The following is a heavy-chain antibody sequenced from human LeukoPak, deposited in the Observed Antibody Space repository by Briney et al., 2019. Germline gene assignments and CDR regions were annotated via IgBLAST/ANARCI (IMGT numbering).Heavy chain of an antibody. CDR3: ARHGSGQTSFDY. CDR2: IYYSGST. Sequence: SETLSLTCTVSGYSISSGYYWGWIRQPPGKGLEWIGSIYYSGSTYYNPSLKSRVTISVDTSKNQFFLKLSSVTAADTAVYYCARHGSGQTSFDYWGQGTLVTVSS. CDR1: GYSISSGYY. V-gene: IGHV4-38-2*02. J-gene: IGHJ4*02. D-gene: IGHD6-19*01.